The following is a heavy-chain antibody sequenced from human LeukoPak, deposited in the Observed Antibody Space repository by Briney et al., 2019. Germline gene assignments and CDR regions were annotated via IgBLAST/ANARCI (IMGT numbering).Heavy chain of an antibody. J-gene: IGHJ4*02. CDR2: IIPIFGIA. CDR3: ARDQDPRKFDY. V-gene: IGHV1-69*04. CDR1: GYTSTSYD. Sequence: ASVKVSCKASGYTSTSYDINWVRQAPGQGLEWMGRIIPIFGIANYAQKFQGRVTITADKSTSTAYMELSSLRSEDTAVYYCARDQDPRKFDYWGQGTLVTVSS.